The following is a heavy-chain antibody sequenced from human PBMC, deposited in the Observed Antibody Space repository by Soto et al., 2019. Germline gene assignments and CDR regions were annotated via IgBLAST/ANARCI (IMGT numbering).Heavy chain of an antibody. J-gene: IGHJ5*02. CDR3: TRHPSDFWFDP. V-gene: IGHV4-39*01. CDR2: IYYSGST. Sequence: SETLSLTCTVSGGSISSSSYFWGWIRQPPGKGLEWIGSIYYSGSTYYNPSLKSRVTVSVDTSKNQFSLKLSSVTAADTAVYYCTRHPSDFWFDPWGQGTLVTVSS. CDR1: GGSISSSSYF. D-gene: IGHD2-21*02.